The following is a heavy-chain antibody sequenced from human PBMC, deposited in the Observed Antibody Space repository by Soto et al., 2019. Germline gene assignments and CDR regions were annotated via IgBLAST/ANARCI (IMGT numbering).Heavy chain of an antibody. J-gene: IGHJ5*02. CDR1: GGTFSSYT. V-gene: IGHV1-69*02. CDR2: IIPILGIA. D-gene: IGHD2-2*01. CDR3: ARGGTDIVVVPASTLFDP. Sequence: ASVKVSCKASGGTFSSYTISWVRQAPGQGLEWMGRIIPILGIANYAQKFQGRVTITADKSTSTAYMELSSLRSEDTAVYYCARGGTDIVVVPASTLFDPWGQGTLVTVS.